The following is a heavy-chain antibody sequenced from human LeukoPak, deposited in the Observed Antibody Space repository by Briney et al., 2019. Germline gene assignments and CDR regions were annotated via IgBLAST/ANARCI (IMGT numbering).Heavy chain of an antibody. CDR2: ISDSGSTT. CDR1: GFTFSSYA. V-gene: IGHV3-23*01. Sequence: GGSLRLSCAASGFTFSSYAMTWVRQAPGKGLEWVSVISDSGSTTHYADSVQGRFIISRDNSENTLYLHMDSLRAEDTAAYYCAKYISGYAPNFDYWGQGTLVTVSS. CDR3: AKYISGYAPNFDY. D-gene: IGHD6-19*01. J-gene: IGHJ4*02.